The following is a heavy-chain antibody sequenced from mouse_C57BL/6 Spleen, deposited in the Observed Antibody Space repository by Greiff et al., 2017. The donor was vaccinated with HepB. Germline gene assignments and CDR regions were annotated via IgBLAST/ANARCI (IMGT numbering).Heavy chain of an antibody. V-gene: IGHV5-16*01. D-gene: IGHD1-1*01. J-gene: IGHJ2*01. CDR3: ARDVDSYYYGSSLFDY. Sequence: EVKLMESEGGLVQPGSSMKLSCTASGFTFSDYYMAWVRQVPEKGLEWVANINYDGSSTYYLDSLKSRFIISRDNAKNILYLQMSSLKSEDTATYYCARDVDSYYYGSSLFDYWGQGTTLTVSS. CDR2: INYDGSST. CDR1: GFTFSDYY.